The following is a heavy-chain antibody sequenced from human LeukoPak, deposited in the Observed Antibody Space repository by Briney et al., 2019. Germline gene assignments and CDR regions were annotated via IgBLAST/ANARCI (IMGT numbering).Heavy chain of an antibody. CDR3: ARGRSRNY. V-gene: IGHV4-34*01. J-gene: IGHJ4*02. Sequence: PSETLSLTCAVYGGSFSDDYWSWIRQPPGKGLEWIGEINHSGGTNYNPSLTSRLTMSIDTSKNQFSLKLSFVTAADTAVYYCARGRSRNYWGQGTLVTVSS. CDR1: GGSFSDDY. CDR2: INHSGGT.